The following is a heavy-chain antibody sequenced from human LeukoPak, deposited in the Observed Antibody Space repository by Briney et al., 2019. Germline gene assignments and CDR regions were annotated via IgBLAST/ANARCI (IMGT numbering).Heavy chain of an antibody. CDR1: GASIGSFY. CDR3: ARGVEASGVGFYAFDI. D-gene: IGHD2-8*01. J-gene: IGHJ3*02. CDR2: LYNGGDT. V-gene: IGHV4-4*07. Sequence: SETLSLTCTVSGASIGSFYWSWIRQPAGKGLEWIGRLYNGGDTNYSPSLRSRVTIPVDTSKNQFSLKLNSVTAADTAVYYCARGVEASGVGFYAFDIWGQGIVVTVSS.